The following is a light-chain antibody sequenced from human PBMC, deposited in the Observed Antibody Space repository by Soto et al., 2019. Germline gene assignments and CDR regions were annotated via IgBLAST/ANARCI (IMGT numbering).Light chain of an antibody. J-gene: IGKJ5*01. CDR3: QHNYGTPA. V-gene: IGKV1-39*01. CDR1: QTISSP. Sequence: DIQMTQFPSSLSASVGDRVTITCRASQTISSPLSWYQQKPGKVPELLIYATYRLQNGVPSRFSGSSSGPDFILTISSLQPEDFATYYCQHNYGTPAFGQGTRLEIK. CDR2: ATY.